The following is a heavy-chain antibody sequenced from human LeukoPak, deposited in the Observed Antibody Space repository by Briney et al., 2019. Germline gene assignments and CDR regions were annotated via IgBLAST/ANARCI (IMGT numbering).Heavy chain of an antibody. CDR1: GFTFSSYA. V-gene: IGHV3-23*01. CDR2: ISGSGGST. D-gene: IGHD1-26*01. J-gene: IGHJ4*02. CDR3: AKEPETPGGPLGSYIFGY. Sequence: GGSLRLSCAASGFTFSSYAMHWVRQAPGKGLEWVSAISGSGGSTYYADSVKGRFTISRDNSKNTLYLQMNSLRAEDTAVYYCAKEPETPGGPLGSYIFGYWGQGTLVTVSS.